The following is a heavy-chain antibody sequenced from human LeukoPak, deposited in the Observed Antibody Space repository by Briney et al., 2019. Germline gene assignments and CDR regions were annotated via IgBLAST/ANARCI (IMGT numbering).Heavy chain of an antibody. J-gene: IGHJ4*02. CDR1: GDSFTSVADY. CDR2: GDYSGGT. D-gene: IGHD6-19*01. CDR3: AGERGEEYSSGWYKTNFFYN. V-gene: IGHV4-39*07. Sequence: SETLSLTCTVCGDSFTSVADYWAWIRQPPGKGLEWIATGDYSGGTYYNPSLESRVAISADMSKNQISLQLTSVTGADTAVYYCAGERGEEYSSGWYKTNFFYNWGQGIRVTVSS.